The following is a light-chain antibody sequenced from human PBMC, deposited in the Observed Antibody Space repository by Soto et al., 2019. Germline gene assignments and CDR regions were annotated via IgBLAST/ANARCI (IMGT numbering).Light chain of an antibody. CDR2: DND. V-gene: IGLV1-51*01. CDR1: SSNIGSKY. CDR3: GTWDTSLGAVV. Sequence: QSVLTQPPSVSAAPGQKVTISCSGSSSNIGSKYVSWYQQFPGTAPKLLIFDNDKRPSASPDRFSGSKSGTSATLDITGLQTGDEGDYDCGTWDTSLGAVVFGGGTKLTVL. J-gene: IGLJ2*01.